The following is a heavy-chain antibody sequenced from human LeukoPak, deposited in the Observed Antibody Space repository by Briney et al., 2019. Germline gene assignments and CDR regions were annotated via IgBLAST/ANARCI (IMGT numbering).Heavy chain of an antibody. Sequence: PGGSLRLSCAASGFTFSSNYMSWVRQAPGKGLEWVSVIYSGGSTYYSDSVKATFTISRDNSKNTLYLQMNSLRAEDTAVYYCAGEQQAALDYWGQGTLVTVSS. J-gene: IGHJ4*02. CDR1: GFTFSSNY. D-gene: IGHD6-13*01. CDR3: AGEQQAALDY. V-gene: IGHV3-66*01. CDR2: IYSGGST.